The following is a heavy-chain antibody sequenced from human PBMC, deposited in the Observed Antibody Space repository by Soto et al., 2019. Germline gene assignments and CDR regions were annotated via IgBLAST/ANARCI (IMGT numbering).Heavy chain of an antibody. Sequence: QVQLVESGGGVVQPGRSLRLSCAASGFTFSSYGMHCVRQAPGKGLEWVAFIWHDGGNKFYAESVKGRFTISRDNSENTLYLQITSLSAEDTAMYYCARDGDVNTGFGKDYWGQGTLVTVSS. CDR2: IWHDGGNK. CDR3: ARDGDVNTGFGKDY. V-gene: IGHV3-33*01. J-gene: IGHJ4*02. D-gene: IGHD3-16*01. CDR1: GFTFSSYG.